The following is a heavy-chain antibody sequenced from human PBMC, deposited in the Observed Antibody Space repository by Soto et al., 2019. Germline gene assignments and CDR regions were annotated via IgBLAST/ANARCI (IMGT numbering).Heavy chain of an antibody. D-gene: IGHD6-13*01. V-gene: IGHV4-31*03. Sequence: QVQLQESGPGLVKPSQTLSLTCTVSGGSISSGGYYWSWIRQHPGKGLEWIGYIYYSGSTYYNPSLKSRVTISVDTSKNQFSLKLSSGTAADTAGYYCARVFSDSSSFFDPWGQGTLVTVSS. CDR3: ARVFSDSSSFFDP. J-gene: IGHJ5*02. CDR1: GGSISSGGYY. CDR2: IYYSGST.